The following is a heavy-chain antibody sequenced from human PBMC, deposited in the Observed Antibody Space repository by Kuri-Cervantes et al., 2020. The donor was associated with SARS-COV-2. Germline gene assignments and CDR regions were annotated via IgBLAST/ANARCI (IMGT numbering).Heavy chain of an antibody. J-gene: IGHJ3*02. V-gene: IGHV1-2*04. CDR1: GYTFTGYY. Sequence: ASVKVSCKASGYTFTGYYMHWVRQAPGQGLEWMGWINPNSGGTNYAQKFQGWVTMTRDTSIRTAYMELSRLRSDYTAVYYCARGAVLRAFDIRGQGTMVTVSS. CDR3: ARGAVLRAFDI. CDR2: INPNSGGT. D-gene: IGHD1-26*01.